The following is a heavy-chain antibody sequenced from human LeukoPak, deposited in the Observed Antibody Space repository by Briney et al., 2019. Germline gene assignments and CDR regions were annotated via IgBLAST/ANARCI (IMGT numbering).Heavy chain of an antibody. CDR2: IYTSGST. J-gene: IGHJ5*02. CDR1: GGSISSYY. D-gene: IGHD2-2*02. V-gene: IGHV4-4*09. Sequence: SETLSLTCTVSGGSISSYYWSWIRQPPGKGLGWIGYIYTSGSTNYNPSLKSRVTISVDTSKNQFSLKLSSVTAADTAVYYCARLSCYTCWFDPWGQGTLVTVSS. CDR3: ARLSCYTCWFDP.